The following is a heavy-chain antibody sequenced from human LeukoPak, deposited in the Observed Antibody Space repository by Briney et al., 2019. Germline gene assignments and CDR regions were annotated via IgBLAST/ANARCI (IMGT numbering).Heavy chain of an antibody. CDR1: CGTSISSSHY. D-gene: IGHD5-18*01. J-gene: IGHJ4*02. Sequence: PSESLSLTCTVACGTSISSSHYRSLIRQPPGKGLEWIGSISYIGSTSYNTSLKSRVTISLDTSKNKFSLNLISVTAADTAVYYCARGGYSVVDYWGQGNLVTVSS. V-gene: IGHV4-39*01. CDR2: ISYIGST. CDR3: ARGGYSVVDY.